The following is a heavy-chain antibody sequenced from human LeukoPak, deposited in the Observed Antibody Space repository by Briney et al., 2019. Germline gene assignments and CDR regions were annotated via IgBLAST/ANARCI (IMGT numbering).Heavy chain of an antibody. CDR2: ILYDGSNK. D-gene: IGHD3-10*01. CDR1: GFTYSNYV. J-gene: IGHJ3*01. CDR3: ARGMPMIRKIITAFDV. V-gene: IGHV3-33*05. Sequence: PGRALRDSCAASGFTYSNYVMHWVRQAPGKGLEWVALILYDGSNKYSVKGRFTISRDNSKNTLYLEIDSLRAEDTAVYYCARGMPMIRKIITAFDVWGPGTMVTVSS.